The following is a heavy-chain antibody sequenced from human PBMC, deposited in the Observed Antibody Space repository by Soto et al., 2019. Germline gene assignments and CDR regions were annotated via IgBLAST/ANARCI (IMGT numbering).Heavy chain of an antibody. Sequence: SETLCLTCTVAGGSVSGGSYFWSWVRQPPGKGLEWIGYFYYSGSTKYNPSLKSRVTILEDTSKNQFSLKLSSVTAADTAVYYCARSVFPWGQGTLVTGSS. V-gene: IGHV4-61*01. J-gene: IGHJ5*02. CDR1: GGSVSGGSYF. CDR3: ARSVFP. CDR2: FYYSGST.